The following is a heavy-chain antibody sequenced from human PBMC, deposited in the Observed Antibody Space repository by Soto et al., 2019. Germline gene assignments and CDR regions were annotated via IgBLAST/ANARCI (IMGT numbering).Heavy chain of an antibody. CDR3: TRAYAAAY. V-gene: IGHV3-7*05. CDR1: GFTFSSDW. Sequence: EVQLVESGGGLVQPGGSLRLSCAASGFTFSSDWMNWVRQAPGKGLEWVANIKEDGSEKHYVDSVKCRFTISRDNAKNSLYLQVNSLRAEDTAVYYCTRAYAAAYWGQGTLVTVSS. D-gene: IGHD2-15*01. CDR2: IKEDGSEK. J-gene: IGHJ4*02.